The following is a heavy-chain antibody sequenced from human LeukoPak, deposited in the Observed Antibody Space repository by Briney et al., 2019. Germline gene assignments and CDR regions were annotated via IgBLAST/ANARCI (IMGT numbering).Heavy chain of an antibody. Sequence: PGGSLRLSCAASGFTFSSYGMHWVRQAPGKGLEWVAFIRYDGSNKYYADSVKGRFTISRDNSKNTLYLQMNSLRAEDTAVYYCAKDQSYYYDSNPLDYWGQGTLVTVSS. V-gene: IGHV3-30*02. CDR3: AKDQSYYYDSNPLDY. CDR2: IRYDGSNK. J-gene: IGHJ4*02. CDR1: GFTFSSYG. D-gene: IGHD3-22*01.